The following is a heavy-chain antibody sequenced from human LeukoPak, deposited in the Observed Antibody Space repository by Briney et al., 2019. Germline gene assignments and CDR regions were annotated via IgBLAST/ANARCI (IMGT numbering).Heavy chain of an antibody. Sequence: GGSLRLSCAASGFTFSSYEMNWVRQAPGKGLEWVSAISGSGGSTYYADSVKGRFTISRDNSKNTLYLQMNSLRAEDTAVYYCAKEEAVLDYDILTGYFFSYWGQGTLVTVSS. D-gene: IGHD3-9*01. CDR2: ISGSGGST. J-gene: IGHJ4*02. V-gene: IGHV3-23*01. CDR3: AKEEAVLDYDILTGYFFSY. CDR1: GFTFSSYE.